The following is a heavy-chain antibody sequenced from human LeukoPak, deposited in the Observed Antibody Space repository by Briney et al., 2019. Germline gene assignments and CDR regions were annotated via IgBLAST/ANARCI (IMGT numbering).Heavy chain of an antibody. V-gene: IGHV4-34*01. J-gene: IGHJ1*01. CDR3: AKGHRGHYYGSSQFNH. CDR1: GGSFRGYY. CDR2: INRSGRT. D-gene: IGHD3-22*01. Sequence: SETLSLTCAVYGGSFRGYYWSWIRQPPGKGLELIGEINRSGRTNYNPSLKSRVAISVDTSKKQFSLKLSSATAADTAVYYRAKGHRGHYYGSSQFNHWGQGTLVTVPS.